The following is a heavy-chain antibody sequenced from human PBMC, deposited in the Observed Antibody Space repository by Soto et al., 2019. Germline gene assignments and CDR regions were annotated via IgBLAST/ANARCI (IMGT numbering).Heavy chain of an antibody. J-gene: IGHJ4*02. CDR1: GFTFSSYA. V-gene: IGHV3-30-3*01. CDR3: ARDRPSPYCSSTSCSSYFDY. Sequence: LRLSCAASGFTFSSYAMQWVRQAPGKGLEWVAVISYDGSNKYYADSVKGRFTISRDNSKNTLYLQMNSLRAEDTAVYYCARDRPSPYCSSTSCSSYFDYWGQGTPVTVSS. CDR2: ISYDGSNK. D-gene: IGHD2-2*01.